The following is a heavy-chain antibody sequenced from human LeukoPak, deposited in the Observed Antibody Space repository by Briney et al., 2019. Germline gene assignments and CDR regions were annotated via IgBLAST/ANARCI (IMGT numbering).Heavy chain of an antibody. CDR2: IYTSGST. J-gene: IGHJ4*02. D-gene: IGHD3-22*01. CDR1: GGSISSYY. V-gene: IGHV4-4*07. CDR3: ARGRYYDSSGYLTDY. Sequence: SETLSLTCTVSGGSISSYYWSWIRQPAGKGLEWIGRIYTSGSTNYNPSLKSRATMSVDTSKNQFSLKLSSVTAADTAVYYCARGRYYDSSGYLTDYWGQGTLVTVSS.